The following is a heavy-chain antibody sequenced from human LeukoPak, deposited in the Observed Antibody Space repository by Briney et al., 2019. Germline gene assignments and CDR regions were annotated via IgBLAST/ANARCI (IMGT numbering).Heavy chain of an antibody. D-gene: IGHD3-3*01. CDR3: ARDPLRRSLAPYYYGMDV. J-gene: IGHJ6*02. CDR1: GFTFSSYG. V-gene: IGHV3-33*01. CDR2: IWYDGSNK. Sequence: GGSLRLSCAASGFTFSSYGMHWVRQAPGKGLEWVAVIWYDGSNKYYADSVKGRFTISRDNSKNTLYLQMNSLRAEDTAVYYCARDPLRRSLAPYYYGMDVWGQGTTVTVSS.